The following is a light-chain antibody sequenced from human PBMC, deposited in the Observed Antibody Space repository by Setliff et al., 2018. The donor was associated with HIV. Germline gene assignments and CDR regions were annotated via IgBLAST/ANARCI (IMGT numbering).Light chain of an antibody. J-gene: IGLJ1*01. CDR3: SSFSTISTQI. V-gene: IGLV2-14*01. CDR1: SSDIGGHNF. CDR2: GVN. Sequence: QSALTQPASVSGSPGQSITISCAGSSSDIGGHNFVSWYQQDPGKAPKLMIYGVNNRPSGVSNRFSGSKSGNTASLTISGLQAEGEADYYCSSFSTISTQIFGGGTKVTVL.